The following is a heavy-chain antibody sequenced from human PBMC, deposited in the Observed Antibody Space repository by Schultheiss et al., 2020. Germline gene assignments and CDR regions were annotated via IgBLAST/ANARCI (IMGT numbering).Heavy chain of an antibody. Sequence: GESLKISCAASGFIFRNYAMAWVRQVPGKGLEWVANIKQDGSEKYYVDSVKGRFTISRDNAKNSLYLQMNSLRAEDTAVYYCARGGYGRHYFDYWGQGTLVTVSS. D-gene: IGHD6-25*01. CDR3: ARGGYGRHYFDY. V-gene: IGHV3-7*04. CDR1: GFIFRNYA. J-gene: IGHJ4*02. CDR2: IKQDGSEK.